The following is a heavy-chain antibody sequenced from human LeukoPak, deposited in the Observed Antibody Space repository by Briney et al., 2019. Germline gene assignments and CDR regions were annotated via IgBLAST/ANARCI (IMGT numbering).Heavy chain of an antibody. Sequence: GGSLRLSCAASGFTFSSYDMNWVRQAPGKGLEWVSYISIRGSTIYYADSVKGRFTISRDNARNSLYLQMNSLRAEDTAVYYCARDGGYSGYDDYYYYSAMDVWGQGTTVTVSS. D-gene: IGHD5-12*01. CDR2: ISIRGSTI. CDR1: GFTFSSYD. V-gene: IGHV3-48*03. J-gene: IGHJ6*02. CDR3: ARDGGYSGYDDYYYYSAMDV.